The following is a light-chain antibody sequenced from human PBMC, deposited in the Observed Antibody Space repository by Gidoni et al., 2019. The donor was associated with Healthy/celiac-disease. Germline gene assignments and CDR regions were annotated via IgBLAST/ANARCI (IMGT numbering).Light chain of an antibody. CDR1: SSDVGGYNY. J-gene: IGLJ1*01. CDR3: SSYTSRSTPLYV. V-gene: IGLV2-14*03. CDR2: DVS. Sequence: QSALTQPAPVPASPGQSLTISCTGTSSDVGGYNYVSWYQQHPGKAPKLIIYDVSNRPSGVANRFSGAKSGNTASLTNSGLQAEEGVDYCCSSYTSRSTPLYVFGTGTKVTVL.